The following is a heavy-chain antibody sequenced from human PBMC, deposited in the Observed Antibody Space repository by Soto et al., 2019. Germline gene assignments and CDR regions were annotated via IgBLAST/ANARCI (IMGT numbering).Heavy chain of an antibody. CDR3: ARPGYYDSSGYWRSPFDI. Sequence: KASETLSLTCTVSGDSISSSNYYWGWIRQPPGKGLEWIVSMHYSGNTYYNPSLKSRVTISVDTSKNQFSLKLSSVTAADTAVYYCARPGYYDSSGYWRSPFDIWGQGTMVTVSS. V-gene: IGHV4-39*01. CDR1: GDSISSSNYY. CDR2: MHYSGNT. D-gene: IGHD3-22*01. J-gene: IGHJ3*02.